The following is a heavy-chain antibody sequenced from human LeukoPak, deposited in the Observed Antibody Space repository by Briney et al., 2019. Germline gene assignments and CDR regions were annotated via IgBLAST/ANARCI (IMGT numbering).Heavy chain of an antibody. V-gene: IGHV3-7*01. D-gene: IGHD3-10*01. Sequence: GGSLRLSCAASGFTFSDYWMTWVRQAPGKGLEWVANIDQDGSGKIYVDSVKGRFTISRDNAKKSLYLQMNSLRPEDSALYYCARGAMVRGVIRSSYYFGYWGQGTLVTVSS. J-gene: IGHJ4*02. CDR3: ARGAMVRGVIRSSYYFGY. CDR1: GFTFSDYW. CDR2: IDQDGSGK.